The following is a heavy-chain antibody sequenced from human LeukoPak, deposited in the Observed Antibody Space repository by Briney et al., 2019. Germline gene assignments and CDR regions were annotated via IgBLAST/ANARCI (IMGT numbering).Heavy chain of an antibody. V-gene: IGHV4-59*08. D-gene: IGHD1-26*01. Sequence: PSETLSLTCTVSGGSINNYYWSWVRQPPGKGLEWIGYIYYSGSTNYNPSLKSRFTISGDTSKNQFSLQLSSVTAADTAVYYCARHFSGSYLYGMDVWGPGTTVTV. CDR3: ARHFSGSYLYGMDV. CDR1: GGSINNYY. CDR2: IYYSGST. J-gene: IGHJ6*02.